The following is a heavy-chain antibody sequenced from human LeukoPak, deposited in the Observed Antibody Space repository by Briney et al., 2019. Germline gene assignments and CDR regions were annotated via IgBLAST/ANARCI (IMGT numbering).Heavy chain of an antibody. J-gene: IGHJ1*01. D-gene: IGHD6-13*01. CDR3: ANQAAAAPSRYFQH. CDR2: INHSGST. Sequence: PGGSLRLSCAASGFTVSSNYMSWIRQPPGKGLEWIGEINHSGSTNYNPSLKSRVTISVDTSKNQFSLKLSSVTAADTAVYYCANQAAAAPSRYFQHWGQGTLVTVSS. CDR1: GFTVSSNY. V-gene: IGHV4-34*08.